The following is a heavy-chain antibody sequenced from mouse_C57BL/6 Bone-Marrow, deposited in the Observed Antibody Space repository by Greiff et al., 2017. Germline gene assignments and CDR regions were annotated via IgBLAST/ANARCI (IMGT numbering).Heavy chain of an antibody. Sequence: QVQLQQSGAELVRPGTSVKVSCKASGYAFTNYLIEWVKQRPGQGLEWIGVINPGSGGTNYNEKFKGKATLTADKSSSTAYMQLSSLTSEDSAVYFCARDTYYSNYGAMDYWGQGTSVTVSS. D-gene: IGHD2-5*01. CDR1: GYAFTNYL. V-gene: IGHV1-54*01. CDR2: INPGSGGT. J-gene: IGHJ4*01. CDR3: ARDTYYSNYGAMDY.